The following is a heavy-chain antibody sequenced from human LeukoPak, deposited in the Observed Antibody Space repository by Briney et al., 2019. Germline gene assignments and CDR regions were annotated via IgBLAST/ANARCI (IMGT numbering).Heavy chain of an antibody. CDR3: AKDRDGSGTYEKFLDV. CDR2: IRSDTTSK. D-gene: IGHD3-10*01. J-gene: IGHJ6*02. Sequence: GGSLRLSCATSGFTFSYYAMHWVRQAPGRGLEWEALIRSDTTSKYYADSVKGRFTVSRDNSKNTLYLQMNSLRPEDTAVYHCAKDRDGSGTYEKFLDVWGQGTMVTVSS. CDR1: GFTFSYYA. V-gene: IGHV3-30*02.